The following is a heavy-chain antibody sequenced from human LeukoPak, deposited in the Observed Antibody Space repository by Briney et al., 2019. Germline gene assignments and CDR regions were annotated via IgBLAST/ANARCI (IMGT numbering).Heavy chain of an antibody. CDR1: GGSISSYY. J-gene: IGHJ3*02. V-gene: IGHV4-59*01. CDR2: IYYSGST. D-gene: IGHD1-26*01. Sequence: SETLSLTCTDSGGSISSYYWSWIRQPPGKGLEWIGYIYYSGSTSYNPSLKSRVTISVDTSKKQFSLKLSSVTAADTAFYYCARYIVSYPHDAFDIWGQGTMVTVSS. CDR3: ARYIVSYPHDAFDI.